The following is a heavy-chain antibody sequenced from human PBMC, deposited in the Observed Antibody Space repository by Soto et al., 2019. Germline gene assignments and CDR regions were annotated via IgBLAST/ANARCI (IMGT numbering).Heavy chain of an antibody. CDR1: GGPIKTGDYY. V-gene: IGHV4-30-4*01. CDR3: ARAGFSYGHLLF. CDR2: VFYSGAT. J-gene: IGHJ4*02. D-gene: IGHD3-10*01. Sequence: SETLSLTCNVSGGPIKTGDYYWNWIRQPPGKGLEWIGYVFYSGATNHSPSLKSRAAISMDTSKDQFSLSLTSVTAAGTAVYYCARAGFSYGHLLFWGQGIRVTVSS.